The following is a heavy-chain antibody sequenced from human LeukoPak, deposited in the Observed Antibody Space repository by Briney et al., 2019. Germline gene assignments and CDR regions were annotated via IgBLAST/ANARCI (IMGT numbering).Heavy chain of an antibody. CDR3: ATSRRCATGLYYFAY. Sequence: PLASVKVSCEVSGYTLTELSMHWVRQAPGKGLEWMGGFDPEDGETIYAQKVQGRVTMTEDTSTDTAYMELSSLRSEDTAVYYCATSRRCATGLYYFAYWGQGTLVTVYS. V-gene: IGHV1-24*01. J-gene: IGHJ4*02. D-gene: IGHD1-26*01. CDR1: GYTLTELS. CDR2: FDPEDGET.